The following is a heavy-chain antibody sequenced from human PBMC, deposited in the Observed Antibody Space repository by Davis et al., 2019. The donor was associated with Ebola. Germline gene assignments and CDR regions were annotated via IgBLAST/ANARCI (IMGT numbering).Heavy chain of an antibody. CDR1: GGTFSSYA. D-gene: IGHD5-24*01. CDR3: AIGRDGYNFDAFDI. J-gene: IGHJ3*02. V-gene: IGHV1-69*13. CDR2: IIPIFGTA. Sequence: SVKVSCKASGGTFSSYAISWVRQAPGQGLEWMGGIIPIFGTANYAQKFQGRVTITADESTSTAYMELSSLRSEDTAVYYCAIGRDGYNFDAFDIWGQGTMVTVSS.